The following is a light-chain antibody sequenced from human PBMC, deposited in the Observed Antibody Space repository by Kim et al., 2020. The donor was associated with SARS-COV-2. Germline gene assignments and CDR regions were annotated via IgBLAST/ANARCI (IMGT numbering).Light chain of an antibody. J-gene: IGLJ3*02. CDR1: KLGDKY. CDR2: QDI. Sequence: VSPGQTASITCAGDKLGDKYACWYQQKPGQPPGLVIYQDIKRPSGIPERFSGSNSGNTATLTISGTQAMDEADYYCQAWDSSTGVFGGGTQLTVL. CDR3: QAWDSSTGV. V-gene: IGLV3-1*01.